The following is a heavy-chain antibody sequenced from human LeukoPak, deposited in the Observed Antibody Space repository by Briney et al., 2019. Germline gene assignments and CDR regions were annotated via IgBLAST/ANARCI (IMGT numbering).Heavy chain of an antibody. Sequence: GGSLTLSCAASGFTFSSYAMHWVRHAPGKGLQWLALTSDDGSAKYYADSVKGRFTISRDNSQNTLYLQMNSLRADETAIYYCARAPGGFHGDYSPIAYWGQGTLVTVSS. CDR3: ARAPGGFHGDYSPIAY. CDR2: TSDDGSAK. D-gene: IGHD4-17*01. V-gene: IGHV3-30-3*01. CDR1: GFTFSSYA. J-gene: IGHJ4*02.